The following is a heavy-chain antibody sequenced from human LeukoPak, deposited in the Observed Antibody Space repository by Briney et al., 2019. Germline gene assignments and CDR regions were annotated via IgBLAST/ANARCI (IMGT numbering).Heavy chain of an antibody. CDR3: ARDDARMVRVDY. V-gene: IGHV1-2*02. Sequence: GPSVNVSCTASGYTFTGYYMPWVRQAPGQGLEWMGWVNPTSGGTNYAQKFQGRVTMTRATTISTAYMELSRLRSDDTAVYSCARDDARMVRVDYWGQGTLVTVSS. D-gene: IGHD3-10*01. J-gene: IGHJ4*02. CDR2: VNPTSGGT. CDR1: GYTFTGYY.